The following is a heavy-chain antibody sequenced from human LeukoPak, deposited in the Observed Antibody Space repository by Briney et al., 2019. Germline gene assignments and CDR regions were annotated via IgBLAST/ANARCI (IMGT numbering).Heavy chain of an antibody. J-gene: IGHJ5*02. Sequence: GASVKVSCKASGYTFTDDYVHWVRQAPGQGLEWMGWINPNSGVTNYAQKFQGRVTMTTDTSTSTAYMELRSLRSDDTAVYYCARAVGLSIAAQNRFDPWGQGTLVTVSS. D-gene: IGHD6-6*01. CDR3: ARAVGLSIAAQNRFDP. V-gene: IGHV1-2*02. CDR2: INPNSGVT. CDR1: GYTFTDDY.